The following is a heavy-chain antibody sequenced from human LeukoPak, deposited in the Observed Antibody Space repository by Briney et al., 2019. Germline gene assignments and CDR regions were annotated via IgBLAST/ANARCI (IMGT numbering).Heavy chain of an antibody. CDR2: ISYDGSNQ. D-gene: IGHD3-16*01. CDR1: GFTFSSYG. J-gene: IGHJ4*02. Sequence: GGSLRLSCAVSGFTFSSYGMHWVRQAPGKGLEWVAVISYDGSNQYYADSVKGRFTISRDNSKNTLYLQMNSLRAEDTAVYYCAKDRNFGFLDYWGQGTLVFVSS. V-gene: IGHV3-30*18. CDR3: AKDRNFGFLDY.